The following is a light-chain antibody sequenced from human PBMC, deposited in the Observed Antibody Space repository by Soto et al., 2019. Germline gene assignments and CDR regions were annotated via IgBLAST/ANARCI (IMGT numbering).Light chain of an antibody. CDR3: QQSHSSPLT. V-gene: IGKV1-39*01. Sequence: DIQMTQSPPSLSATVGDRVTLPCRASRSISDCLNWYKQKPGEAPELLIYAASTLQSGVPSRFSGSGSGTDFTLTLSSLQPEDSSAYYCQQSHSSPLTFGGGTKVDI. J-gene: IGKJ4*01. CDR1: RSISDC. CDR2: AAS.